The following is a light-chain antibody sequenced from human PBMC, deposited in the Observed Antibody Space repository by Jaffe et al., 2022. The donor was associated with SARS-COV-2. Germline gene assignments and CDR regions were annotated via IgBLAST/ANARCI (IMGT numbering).Light chain of an antibody. CDR1: RSDVGGYNY. Sequence: QTALTQPPSASGSPGQSVTISCTGNRSDVGGYNYVSWYQQHPGKAPKLMIYEVSKRPSGVPDRFSGSKSGNTASLTVSGLQAEDEADYYCSSYTGSNAYFFGTGTKVTVL. V-gene: IGLV2-8*01. CDR2: EVS. J-gene: IGLJ1*01. CDR3: SSYTGSNAYF.